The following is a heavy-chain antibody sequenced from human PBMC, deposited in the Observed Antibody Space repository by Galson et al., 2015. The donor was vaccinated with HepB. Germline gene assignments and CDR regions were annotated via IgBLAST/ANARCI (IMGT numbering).Heavy chain of an antibody. V-gene: IGHV3-30*02. CDR2: IRYDGGDG. CDR1: GFTFDNYG. CDR3: AKDPGIAAAGTRFDP. Sequence: SLRLSCAASGFTFDNYGMHWVRQAPGRGLEWVAFIRYDGGDGYYADSVKGRFTISRDNSKNTLYLQMNSLRAEVTAVYYCAKDPGIAAAGTRFDPWGQGTLVTVSS. J-gene: IGHJ5*02. D-gene: IGHD6-13*01.